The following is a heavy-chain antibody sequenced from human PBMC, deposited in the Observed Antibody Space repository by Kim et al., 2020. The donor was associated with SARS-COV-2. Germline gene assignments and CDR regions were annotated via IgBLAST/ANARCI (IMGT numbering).Heavy chain of an antibody. J-gene: IGHJ6*02. CDR1: GFTFSRYN. CDR2: ISSHSSYI. CDR3: ARDLDAPHYYYNGMDV. Sequence: GGSLRLSCEASGFTFSRYNMNWVRQAPGKGLEWVSSISSHSSYIYYADSLKGRFTISRDNAKNSLYLQMNSLGPEDTAVYYCARDLDAPHYYYNGMDVWGQGTTVTVSS. V-gene: IGHV3-21*01.